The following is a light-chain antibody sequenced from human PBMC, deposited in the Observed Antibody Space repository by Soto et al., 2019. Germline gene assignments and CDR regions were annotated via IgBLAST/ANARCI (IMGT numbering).Light chain of an antibody. CDR3: QNYNSATS. Sequence: DIQMTQSPSSLSASVGDRVTISCRASQGISHYLAWYQQRPGKAPKLLIYAASTLQSGVPSRFSGGGSGTDFTLTISSLQTEDVATYSSQNYNSATSFGGGTKADIK. CDR1: QGISHY. CDR2: AAS. V-gene: IGKV1-27*01. J-gene: IGKJ4*01.